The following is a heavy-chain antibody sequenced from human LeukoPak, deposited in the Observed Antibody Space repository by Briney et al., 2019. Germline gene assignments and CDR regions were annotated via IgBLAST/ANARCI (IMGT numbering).Heavy chain of an antibody. CDR1: GGSISSGSYY. D-gene: IGHD3-9*01. CDR3: ARVTYYDILTGYYGQADYYYYMDV. J-gene: IGHJ6*03. V-gene: IGHV4-61*02. Sequence: PSQTLSLTCTVSGGSISSGSYYWSWIRQPAGNGLEWIGRIYTSGSTNYNPSLKSRVTISVDTSKNQFSLKLSSVTAADTAVYYCARVTYYDILTGYYGQADYYYYMDVWGKGTTVTISS. CDR2: IYTSGST.